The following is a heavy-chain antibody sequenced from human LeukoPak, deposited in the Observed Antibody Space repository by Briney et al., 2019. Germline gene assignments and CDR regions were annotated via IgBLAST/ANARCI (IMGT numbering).Heavy chain of an antibody. D-gene: IGHD1-26*01. J-gene: IGHJ3*02. V-gene: IGHV1-69*04. CDR3: ARVGDRPPDAWELLGSAFDI. Sequence: GASVKVSCKASGGTFFRYGIGWVRQAPGQGLEWMGTIIPILNTANYAQKFQGRVTITADRSTSTAYMELSSLRSEDTAVYYCARVGDRPPDAWELLGSAFDIWGQGTMVTVSS. CDR2: IIPILNTA. CDR1: GGTFFRYG.